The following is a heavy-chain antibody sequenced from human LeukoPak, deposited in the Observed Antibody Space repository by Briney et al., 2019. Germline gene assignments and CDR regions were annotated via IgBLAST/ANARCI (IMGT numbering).Heavy chain of an antibody. J-gene: IGHJ4*02. CDR1: GGSISSGGYY. CDR2: IYYRRST. Sequence: SATLSLTCTVSGGSISSGGYYCSWIRQHPGKGLEWFGYIYYRRSTYYNPSLKSRVTISVDTSKNQFSLKLSSLTAADTAVYYCARGPYYYGSGNHADYWGQGTLVTVSS. V-gene: IGHV4-31*03. D-gene: IGHD3-10*01. CDR3: ARGPYYYGSGNHADY.